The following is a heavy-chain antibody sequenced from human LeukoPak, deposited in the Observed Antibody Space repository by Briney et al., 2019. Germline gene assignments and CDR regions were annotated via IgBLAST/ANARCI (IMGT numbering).Heavy chain of an antibody. V-gene: IGHV3-7*01. CDR3: ARSPYTSGWYGVGY. CDR2: IKQDGSEK. J-gene: IGHJ4*02. D-gene: IGHD6-19*01. Sequence: PRGSLRLSCAASGFTFSSYWMSWVRQASGKGLEWVAKIKQDGSEKYYVDSVKGRFTISRDNAKNSLYLQLNSLRAEDTAVYYCARSPYTSGWYGVGYWGQGTMVTVSS. CDR1: GFTFSSYW.